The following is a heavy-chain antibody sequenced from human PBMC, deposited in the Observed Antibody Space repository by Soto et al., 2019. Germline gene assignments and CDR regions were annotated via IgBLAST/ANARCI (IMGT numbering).Heavy chain of an antibody. CDR1: GYTFTVYY. CDR2: INPNSGGT. Sequence: ASVKVSFKASGYTFTVYYMHLFRQSPGQWLEWMGWINPNSGGTNYAQKFQGWVTMTGDTSISTAYMELSRLRSDDTAVYYRARDGTYRTNDDFDIWGKRTMVT. D-gene: IGHD3-16*02. J-gene: IGHJ3*02. V-gene: IGHV1-2*04. CDR3: ARDGTYRTNDDFDI.